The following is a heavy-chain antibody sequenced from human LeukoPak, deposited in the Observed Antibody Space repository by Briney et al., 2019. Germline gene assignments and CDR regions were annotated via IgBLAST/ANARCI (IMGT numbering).Heavy chain of an antibody. J-gene: IGHJ6*02. CDR3: ARDHRIGSEYYYYYYGMDV. CDR2: IYYSGST. D-gene: IGHD3-10*01. CDR1: GGSISSGGYY. V-gene: IGHV4-31*03. Sequence: SQTLSLTCTVFGGSISSGGYYWSWLRQHPGKGLEWIGYIYYSGSTYYNPSLKSRVTISVDTSKNQFSLKLSSVTAADTAVYYCARDHRIGSEYYYYYYGMDVWGQGTTVTVSS.